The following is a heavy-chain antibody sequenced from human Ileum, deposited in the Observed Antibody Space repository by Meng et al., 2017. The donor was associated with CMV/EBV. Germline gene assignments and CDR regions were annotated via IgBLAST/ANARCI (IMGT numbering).Heavy chain of an antibody. CDR3: ARDVIRDDTGSWFDP. V-gene: IGHV4-4*07. CDR2: FTARGNT. J-gene: IGHJ5*02. CDR1: CASIRSYC. D-gene: IGHD3-9*01. Sequence: QVQPQESGPGLVKPSETLSLTCSVSCASIRSYCWSWLRQPAGKGLEWIGRFTARGNTNYNPSLKSRVTMSLDTSLNQFSLRLNSVTAADTAVYYCARDVIRDDTGSWFDPWGQGTLVTVSS.